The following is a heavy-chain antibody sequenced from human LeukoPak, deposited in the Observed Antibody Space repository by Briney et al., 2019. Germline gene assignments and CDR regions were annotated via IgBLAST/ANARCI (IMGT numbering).Heavy chain of an antibody. D-gene: IGHD3-10*01. CDR1: GCSLGTAGVG. V-gene: IGHV2-5*01. Sequence: ASGPTLVKPPETLTLTCSFSGCSLGTAGVGVGWIRQPPGKGLEWLSLNYWNEGKRYRASLKRRSTITKDTTNRQGDRTMNNMDPADTATYYCAHRLDDGSGTYSYYFDYWGQGTLVTVSS. CDR3: AHRLDDGSGTYSYYFDY. J-gene: IGHJ4*02. CDR2: NYWNEGK.